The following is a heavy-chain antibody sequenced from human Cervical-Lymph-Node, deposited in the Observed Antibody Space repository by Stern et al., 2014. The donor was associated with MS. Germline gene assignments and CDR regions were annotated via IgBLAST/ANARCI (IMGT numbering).Heavy chain of an antibody. CDR2: IYHSGIT. CDR3: ARSVGWLNPKNFDY. CDR1: GGSISITHYY. Sequence: QVQLQESGPGLVKPSETLSLTCTVSGGSISITHYYWGWIRQPPGKGLEWIGGIYHSGITYYNPSLKSQVIMSVDTSKNRFSLKVISVTAADTAVYYCARSVGWLNPKNFDYWGQGALVTVSS. V-gene: IGHV4-39*01. D-gene: IGHD1-26*01. J-gene: IGHJ4*02.